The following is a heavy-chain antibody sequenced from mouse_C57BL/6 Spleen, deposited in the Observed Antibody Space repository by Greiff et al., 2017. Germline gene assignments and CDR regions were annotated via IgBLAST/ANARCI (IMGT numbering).Heavy chain of an antibody. Sequence: QVQLQQSGAELVRPGTSVKLSCKASGYTFTSYWMHWVKQRPGQGLEWIGVIDPSDSYTNYNQKFKGKATLTVDTSSSTAYMQLSSLTSEDSAVYYCARWITTVVAPYFDYWGQGTTLTVSS. CDR3: ARWITTVVAPYFDY. CDR1: GYTFTSYW. CDR2: IDPSDSYT. V-gene: IGHV1-59*01. J-gene: IGHJ2*01. D-gene: IGHD1-1*01.